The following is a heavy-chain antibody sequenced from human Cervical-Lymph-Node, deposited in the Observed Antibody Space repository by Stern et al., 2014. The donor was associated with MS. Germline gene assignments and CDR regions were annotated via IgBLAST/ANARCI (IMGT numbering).Heavy chain of an antibody. D-gene: IGHD1-1*01. V-gene: IGHV4-4*09. J-gene: IGHJ5*01. Sequence: QVQLQESGPGLVKPSETLSLTCSVSGGSLTGYYCSWIRQSPGKGLEWIGYIYHSGTTTSYASLKRRLTMSVDTSNNQFSLKLNSVTTEDTAVYYCARNRYPTTWFDSWGQGTLVIVSS. CDR3: ARNRYPTTWFDS. CDR2: IYHSGTT. CDR1: GGSLTGYY.